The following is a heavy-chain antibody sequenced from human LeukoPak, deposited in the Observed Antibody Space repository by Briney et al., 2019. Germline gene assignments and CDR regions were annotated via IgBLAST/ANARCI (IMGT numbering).Heavy chain of an antibody. Sequence: GGSLRLSCAASGFTFSSYSMNWVRQAPGKGLEWVSYIRSSSSTIYYADSVKGRFTISRDNAKNSLYLQMNSLRAEDTAVYYCAEGPYYDILTGYSSDAFHIWGQGTVVTVSS. CDR1: GFTFSSYS. CDR2: IRSSSSTI. CDR3: AEGPYYDILTGYSSDAFHI. D-gene: IGHD3-9*01. V-gene: IGHV3-48*01. J-gene: IGHJ3*02.